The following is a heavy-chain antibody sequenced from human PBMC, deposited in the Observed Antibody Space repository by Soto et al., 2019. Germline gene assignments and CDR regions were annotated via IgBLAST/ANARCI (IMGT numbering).Heavy chain of an antibody. CDR1: YGSFSGYY. CDR3: ARGLFSEDSYSGGWYFFDY. D-gene: IGHD3-10*01. V-gene: IGHV4-34*01. J-gene: IGHJ4*02. Sequence: SETLSLTCTFYYGSFSGYYLTLILHPPLTLLEWIGEINHSGSTNYNPSLKSRVTISVATPKNQFSLELASVTAADTAVYYCARGLFSEDSYSGGWYFFDYWGQGTLVTVSS. CDR2: INHSGST.